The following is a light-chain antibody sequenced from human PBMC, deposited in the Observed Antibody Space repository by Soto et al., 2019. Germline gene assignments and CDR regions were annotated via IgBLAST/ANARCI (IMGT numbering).Light chain of an antibody. CDR2: AAS. CDR1: QTISKNY. V-gene: IGKV3-20*01. Sequence: EIVLTQSPVTLSLSPGEGATLSCRASQTISKNYLAWYQQKPGQAPRLLIYAASTRATGIPDRFSGSGSATDFTLTISRLEPEDFAVFYCQQYAVSPITFGQ. J-gene: IGKJ5*01. CDR3: QQYAVSPIT.